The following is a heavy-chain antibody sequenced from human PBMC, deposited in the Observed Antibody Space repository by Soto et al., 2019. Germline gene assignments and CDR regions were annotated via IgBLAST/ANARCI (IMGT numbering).Heavy chain of an antibody. D-gene: IGHD2-2*02. CDR2: IYYSRSTT. CDR3: XXXXXXXXXXIPXXYYGMDV. J-gene: IGHJ6*02. Sequence: QVQLQESGPGLVKPSETLSLTCTVSGGSISNYYWSWIRQPPGKGLEWIGYIYYSRSTTDYSPSLKGRVTISVDTSXNQFSLXXXXXXXXXXXXXXXXXXXXXXXXXIPXXYYGMDVWGQGTTVTVSS. V-gene: IGHV4-59*01. CDR1: GGSISNYY.